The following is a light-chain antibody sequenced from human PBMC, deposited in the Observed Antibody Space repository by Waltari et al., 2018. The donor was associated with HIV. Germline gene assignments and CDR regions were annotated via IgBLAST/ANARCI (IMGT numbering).Light chain of an antibody. J-gene: IGLJ1*01. CDR3: QSFDNSLNGYV. Sequence: QSVLTQPPSLSGAPGQRVTTSCTGSSSNTGPHFDIHWSQVLPGTAPKLLIFGNSNRPAGVPDRFSGAKSGTSASLAITGLQPEDEAEYFCQSFDNSLNGYVFGTGTTVIVL. CDR2: GNS. CDR1: SSNTGPHFD. V-gene: IGLV1-40*01.